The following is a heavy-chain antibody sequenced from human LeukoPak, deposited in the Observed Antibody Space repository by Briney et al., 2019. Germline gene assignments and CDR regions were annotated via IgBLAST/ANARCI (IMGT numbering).Heavy chain of an antibody. CDR3: ARVRGDYDFWSGSNWFDP. D-gene: IGHD3-3*01. V-gene: IGHV1-8*01. Sequence: GASVKVSCKASGYTFTSYDINWGRQGTGQGLEWMGWMNPNRGNTGNAQKFQGRVTMTRNTSISTAYMELSSLRSEDTAVYYCARVRGDYDFWSGSNWFDPWGQGTLVTVSS. J-gene: IGHJ5*02. CDR1: GYTFTSYD. CDR2: MNPNRGNT.